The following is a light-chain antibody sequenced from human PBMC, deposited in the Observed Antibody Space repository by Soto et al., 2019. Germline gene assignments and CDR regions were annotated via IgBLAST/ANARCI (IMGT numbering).Light chain of an antibody. V-gene: IGKV4-1*01. J-gene: IGKJ2*01. CDR3: QQYYSTSMYT. CDR1: QSVLYSSNKKNY. Sequence: DIVMTQSPDSLAVSLGERATINCKSSQSVLYSSNKKNYLAWYQQKPGQPPKLLIYWASTRESGVPDQFSGSGSGTDFTLTITSLQAEDVAVYYCQQYYSTSMYTFGQGTKLEIK. CDR2: WAS.